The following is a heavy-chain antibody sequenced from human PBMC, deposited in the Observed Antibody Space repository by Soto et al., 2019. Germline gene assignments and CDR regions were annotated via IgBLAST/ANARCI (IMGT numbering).Heavy chain of an antibody. J-gene: IGHJ4*01. Sequence: QVQLVQSGAEVKKPWASVKVSCKASGYTFTSYDINWVRQATGQGLEWMGWMNPNSGNTGYAQKFQGRVTMTRNTSISTAYIELSSLRSEDTDVSYCARDYYDSSGSQKRGYWGHGTLVTVSS. D-gene: IGHD3-22*01. CDR2: MNPNSGNT. CDR3: ARDYYDSSGSQKRGY. V-gene: IGHV1-8*01. CDR1: GYTFTSYD.